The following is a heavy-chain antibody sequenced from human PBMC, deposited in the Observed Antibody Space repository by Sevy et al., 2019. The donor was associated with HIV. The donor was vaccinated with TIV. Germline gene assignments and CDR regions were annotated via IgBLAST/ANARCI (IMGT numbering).Heavy chain of an antibody. CDR1: GFTFSNYG. CDR2: IWYDGSYK. D-gene: IGHD3-3*01. V-gene: IGHV3-33*06. Sequence: GGSRLSCAASGFTFSNYGMHWVRQAPGKGLEWVAVIWYDGSYKYYADSVKGRFTISRDNTKSTLYLQMNSLRAEDTAVYYCAKTFAIFGVLMSPDFDPWGQGTLVTVSS. J-gene: IGHJ5*02. CDR3: AKTFAIFGVLMSPDFDP.